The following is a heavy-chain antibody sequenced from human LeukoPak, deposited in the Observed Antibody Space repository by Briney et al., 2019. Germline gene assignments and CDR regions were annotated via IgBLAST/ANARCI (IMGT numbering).Heavy chain of an antibody. D-gene: IGHD6-13*01. CDR1: GYTFTGYY. J-gene: IGHJ4*02. Sequence: ASVKVSCKASGYTFTGYYMHWVRQAPGQGLEWMGWINPNSGGTNYAQKFQGRVTMTRDTSISTAYMELSRLRSDDTAVYYCAGATFMFGIAAAGTKYWGQGTLVTVSS. CDR3: AGATFMFGIAAAGTKY. V-gene: IGHV1-2*02. CDR2: INPNSGGT.